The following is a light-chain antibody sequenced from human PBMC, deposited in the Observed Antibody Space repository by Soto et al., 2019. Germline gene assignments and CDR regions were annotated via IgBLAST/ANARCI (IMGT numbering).Light chain of an antibody. V-gene: IGLV1-47*01. CDR2: RNN. J-gene: IGLJ2*01. Sequence: QLVLTQPPSASGTPGQRVNISCSGSSSNIGSNYVYWYRQLPGTAPKLLIQRNNQRPSGVPARFSGSKSGTSASLAISGLRSEDEADYYCGGWDDSLSGPVFGGGTKLTVL. CDR1: SSNIGSNY. CDR3: GGWDDSLSGPV.